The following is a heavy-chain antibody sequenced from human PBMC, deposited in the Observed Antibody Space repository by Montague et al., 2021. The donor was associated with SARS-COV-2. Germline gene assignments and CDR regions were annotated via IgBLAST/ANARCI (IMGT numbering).Heavy chain of an antibody. V-gene: IGHV4-59*01. CDR1: GGSISSYY. D-gene: IGHD6-19*01. CDR3: ARGSGWMGNAFDI. Sequence: SETLSLTCTVSGGSISSYYWSWIRLPPGKGLEWIGYIYYSGSTNXNPSLRSRVTISVDASKNQFSLKLSSVTAADTAVYYCARGSGWMGNAFDIWGRGTMVTVSS. CDR2: IYYSGST. J-gene: IGHJ3*02.